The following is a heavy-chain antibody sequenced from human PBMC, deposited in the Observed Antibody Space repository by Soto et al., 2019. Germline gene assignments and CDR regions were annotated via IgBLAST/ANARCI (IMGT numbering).Heavy chain of an antibody. D-gene: IGHD1-26*01. Sequence: SETLSLTCAVYGGAFSGYYWSWIRQPPGKGLEWIGEINHSGSTNYNPSLKSRVTISVDTSKNQFSLKLSSVTAADTAVYYCAILPVDYWGRGTLVTVSS. CDR1: GGAFSGYY. V-gene: IGHV4-34*01. CDR2: INHSGST. CDR3: AILPVDY. J-gene: IGHJ4*02.